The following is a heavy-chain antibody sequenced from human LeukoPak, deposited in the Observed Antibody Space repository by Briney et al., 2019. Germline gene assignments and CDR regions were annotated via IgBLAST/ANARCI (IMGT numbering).Heavy chain of an antibody. D-gene: IGHD3-10*01. CDR2: INPNSGGT. Sequence: ASVKVSRKASGYTFTGYYMHWVRQAPGQGLEWMGWINPNSGGTNYAQKFQGRVTMTRDTSISTAYMELSRLRSDDTAVYYCARCLWFGELQPDYWGQGTLVTVSS. CDR3: ARCLWFGELQPDY. CDR1: GYTFTGYY. V-gene: IGHV1-2*02. J-gene: IGHJ4*02.